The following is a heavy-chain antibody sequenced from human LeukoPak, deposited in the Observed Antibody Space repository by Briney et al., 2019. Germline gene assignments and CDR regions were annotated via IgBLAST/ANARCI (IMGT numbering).Heavy chain of an antibody. D-gene: IGHD1-26*01. CDR3: ARGYVGATEYWFDP. Sequence: GASVKVSCKASGYTFTSYDVNWVRQATGQGLEWMGWMNPNSGNTGYAQKFQGRVTMTRNTSISTAYMELSSLRSEETAVYYCARGYVGATEYWFDPWGHGTLVTVSS. V-gene: IGHV1-8*01. CDR1: GYTFTSYD. J-gene: IGHJ5*02. CDR2: MNPNSGNT.